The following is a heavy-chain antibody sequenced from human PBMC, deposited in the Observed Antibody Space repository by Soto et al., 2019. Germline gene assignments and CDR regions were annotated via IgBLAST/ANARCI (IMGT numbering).Heavy chain of an antibody. CDR2: ISGSGGST. J-gene: IGHJ4*02. Sequence: GGSLRLSCAASGFTFSSYAMSWVRQAPGKGLEWVSAISGSGGSTYYADSVKGRFTISRDNSKNTLYLQMNSLRAEDTAVYYCAKGSITIFGVVPISDFDYWGQGTLVTVSS. V-gene: IGHV3-23*01. D-gene: IGHD3-3*01. CDR1: GFTFSSYA. CDR3: AKGSITIFGVVPISDFDY.